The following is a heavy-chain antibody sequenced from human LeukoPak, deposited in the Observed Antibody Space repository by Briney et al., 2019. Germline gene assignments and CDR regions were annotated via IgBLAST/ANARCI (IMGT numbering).Heavy chain of an antibody. CDR1: GGSFSGYY. D-gene: IGHD4-11*01. J-gene: IGHJ4*02. CDR2: INHSGST. CDR3: ARGDYSNHNVDY. Sequence: PSETLSLTCAVYGGSFSGYYWSWIRQPPGKGLEWIGEINHSGSTNYNPSLKSRITISVDTSKNQFSLKLSSVTAADTAVYYCARGDYSNHNVDYWGQGTLVTVSS. V-gene: IGHV4-34*01.